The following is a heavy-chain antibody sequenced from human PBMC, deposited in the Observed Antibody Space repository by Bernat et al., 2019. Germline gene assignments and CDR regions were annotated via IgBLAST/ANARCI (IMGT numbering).Heavy chain of an antibody. Sequence: EVQLVESGGGLVQPGGSLRLSCAASGFSFSTYSMTWVRQAPGKGLEGVSYISSSSSYLYYADSVKGRFTISRDKAKNSLYLQMNSLRAEDTAVYYCARDLRDIVVVVAVPDDFDIWGQGTMVTVSS. J-gene: IGHJ3*02. D-gene: IGHD2-15*01. V-gene: IGHV3-21*05. CDR2: ISSSSSYL. CDR3: ARDLRDIVVVVAVPDDFDI. CDR1: GFSFSTYS.